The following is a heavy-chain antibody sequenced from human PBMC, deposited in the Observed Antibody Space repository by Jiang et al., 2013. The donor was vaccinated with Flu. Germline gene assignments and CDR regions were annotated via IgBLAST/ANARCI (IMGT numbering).Heavy chain of an antibody. D-gene: IGHD6-13*01. CDR1: GGSISSYY. J-gene: IGHJ6*02. CDR3: ARKPAAGTSYYYYGMDV. CDR2: IYYSGST. Sequence: GPGLVKPSETLSLTCTVSGGSISSYYWSWIRQPPGKGLEWIGYIYYSGSTNYNPSLKSRVTISVDTSKNQFSLKLSSVTAADTAVYYCARKPAAGTSYYYYGMDVWGQGTTVTVSS. V-gene: IGHV4-59*01.